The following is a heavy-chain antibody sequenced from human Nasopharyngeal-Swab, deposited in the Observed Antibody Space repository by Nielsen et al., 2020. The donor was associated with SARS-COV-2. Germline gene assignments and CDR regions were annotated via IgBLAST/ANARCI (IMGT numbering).Heavy chain of an antibody. CDR2: IKQDGSET. CDR3: AREERESGGFDY. Sequence: GGSLRLSCAASGFTFSGYWMSWVRQAPGKGLEWVANIKQDGSETYYVDSVKGRFTISRDNAKNSLSLQMNSLRAEDTAVYFCAREERESGGFDYWGQGTLVTVSS. J-gene: IGHJ4*02. V-gene: IGHV3-7*01. D-gene: IGHD4-23*01. CDR1: GFTFSGYW.